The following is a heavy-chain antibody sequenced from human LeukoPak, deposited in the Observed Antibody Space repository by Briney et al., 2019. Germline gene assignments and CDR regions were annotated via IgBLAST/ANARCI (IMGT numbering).Heavy chain of an antibody. CDR1: GFTFSRYA. Sequence: GGSLRLSCAASGFTFSRYARSGVRQTPGKGLEWVSAISFSGGSPCYADSVKGRFTMSRDNSKDTLYVEMNRLRAEDTAVYYCAKWFGLQVVSGGFDYWGQGPLVTVSS. D-gene: IGHD4-23*01. CDR2: ISFSGGSP. V-gene: IGHV3-23*01. J-gene: IGHJ4*02. CDR3: AKWFGLQVVSGGFDY.